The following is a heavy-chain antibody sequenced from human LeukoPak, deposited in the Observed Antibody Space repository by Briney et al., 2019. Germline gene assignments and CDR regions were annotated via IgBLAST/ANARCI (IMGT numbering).Heavy chain of an antibody. Sequence: GGSLRLSCAASGFTFSDYYMSWIRQAPGKGLEWVSYISSSSSTIYYADSVKGRFTISRDNAKNSLYLQMNSLRAEDTAVYYCAREILGVVTNVDYWGQGTLVTVSS. CDR3: AREILGVVTNVDY. CDR2: ISSSSSTI. D-gene: IGHD3-3*01. V-gene: IGHV3-11*04. CDR1: GFTFSDYY. J-gene: IGHJ4*02.